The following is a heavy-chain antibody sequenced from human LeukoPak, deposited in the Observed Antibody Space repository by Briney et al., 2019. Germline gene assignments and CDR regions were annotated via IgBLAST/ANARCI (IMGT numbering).Heavy chain of an antibody. Sequence: GGSLRLSCAASGFTFSSYGMHWVRQAPGKGLEWVAVIWYDGSNKYYADSVKGRFTISRDNSKNTLYLQMNSLRAEDTAVYYCARDQEAVAPVIYYFDYWGQGTLVTVSS. D-gene: IGHD6-19*01. CDR3: ARDQEAVAPVIYYFDY. J-gene: IGHJ4*02. V-gene: IGHV3-33*01. CDR2: IWYDGSNK. CDR1: GFTFSSYG.